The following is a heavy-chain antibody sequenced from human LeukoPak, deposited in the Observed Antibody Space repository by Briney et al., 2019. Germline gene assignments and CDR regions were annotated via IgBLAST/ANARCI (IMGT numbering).Heavy chain of an antibody. CDR1: GGSISSYY. CDR3: ARDTRDPWFDP. J-gene: IGHJ5*02. CDR2: IYTSGST. Sequence: SETLSLTCTVSGGSISSYYWSWIRQPAGKGLEWIGRIYTSGSTTYNPSLKSRVTISVDTSKNQFSLKLSSVTAADTAVYYCARDTRDPWFDPWGQGTLVTVSS. V-gene: IGHV4-4*07.